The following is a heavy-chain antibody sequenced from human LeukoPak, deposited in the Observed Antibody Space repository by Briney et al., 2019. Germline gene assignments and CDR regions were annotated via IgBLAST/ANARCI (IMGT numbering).Heavy chain of an antibody. CDR1: GFTFSSYS. V-gene: IGHV3-23*01. Sequence: GGSLRLSCAASGFTFSSYSMDWVRQPPGKGLEWVSAIGGSGATTYYADSVKGRFTISRDNSKNTLHLQMNSLRAEDTAVYYCAKEGASDSWGQGTLVTVSS. CDR3: AKEGASDS. J-gene: IGHJ4*02. CDR2: IGGSGATT.